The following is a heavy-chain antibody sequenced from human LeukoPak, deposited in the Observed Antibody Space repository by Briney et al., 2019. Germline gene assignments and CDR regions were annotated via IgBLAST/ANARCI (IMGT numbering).Heavy chain of an antibody. CDR3: AKVDGSGSYYMDYFDY. D-gene: IGHD3-10*01. J-gene: IGHJ4*02. V-gene: IGHV3-23*01. CDR1: GFTFSSYA. Sequence: GGSLRLSCAASGFTFSSYAMSWVRQAPGKGLEWVSVISGRGGSTYYADSVKGRFTISRDNSKNTLYLQMNSLRAEDTAVYYCAKVDGSGSYYMDYFDYWGQGTLVTVSS. CDR2: ISGRGGST.